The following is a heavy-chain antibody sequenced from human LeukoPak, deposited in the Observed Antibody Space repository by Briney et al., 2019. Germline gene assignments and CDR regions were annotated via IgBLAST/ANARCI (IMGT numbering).Heavy chain of an antibody. CDR3: AKDGSNWNFDY. D-gene: IGHD1-1*01. CDR2: TPFGGSAT. V-gene: IGHV3-30*02. CDR1: GFTFSSYG. J-gene: IGHJ4*02. Sequence: PGGSLRLSCAASGFTFSSYGMHWVRQAPGKGLEWVAYTPFGGSATYYADSVKGRFTISRDYSMNTLYLHMNSLRGEDTALYYCAKDGSNWNFDYWGQGTLVTVSS.